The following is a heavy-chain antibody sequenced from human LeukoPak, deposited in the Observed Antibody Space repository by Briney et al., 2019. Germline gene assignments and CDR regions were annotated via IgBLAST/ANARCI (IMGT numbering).Heavy chain of an antibody. Sequence: PGGSLRLSCAASGFTFSSYSMNWVRQAPGKGLEWVSSISSSSSYIYYADSVKGRFTISRDNAKNSLYLQMNSLRAEDTAVYYCARDNVRSGRYTSGGHPIDYWGQGTLVSVSS. J-gene: IGHJ4*02. CDR1: GFTFSSYS. D-gene: IGHD2-8*02. CDR3: ARDNVRSGRYTSGGHPIDY. V-gene: IGHV3-21*01. CDR2: ISSSSSYI.